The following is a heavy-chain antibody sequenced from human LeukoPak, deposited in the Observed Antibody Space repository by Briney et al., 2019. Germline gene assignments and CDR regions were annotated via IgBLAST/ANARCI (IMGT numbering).Heavy chain of an antibody. V-gene: IGHV1-69*04. CDR2: IIPILGIA. D-gene: IGHD2-2*02. CDR3: ASIQAEIPEYYFDY. CDR1: GGTFSSYA. Sequence: SVKVSCKASGGTFSSYAISWVRQAPGQGLEWMGRIIPILGIANYAQKFQGKVTITADKSTSTTYMELSSLRSEDTAVYYCASIQAEIPEYYFDYWGQGTLVTVSS. J-gene: IGHJ4*02.